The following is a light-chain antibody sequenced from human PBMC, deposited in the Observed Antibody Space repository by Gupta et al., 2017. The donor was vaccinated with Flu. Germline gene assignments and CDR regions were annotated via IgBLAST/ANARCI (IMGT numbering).Light chain of an antibody. CDR3: QQEGSSATA. Sequence: GTLYLSPGERATLSCRASQSVRSSYLAWYQQKPGQAPRLLIYGASSRATGIPDRFSGSGSGTEFTLTISRLEPEDFAVYYCQQEGSSATAFGQGTKLEIK. V-gene: IGKV3-20*01. CDR2: GAS. J-gene: IGKJ2*01. CDR1: QSVRSSY.